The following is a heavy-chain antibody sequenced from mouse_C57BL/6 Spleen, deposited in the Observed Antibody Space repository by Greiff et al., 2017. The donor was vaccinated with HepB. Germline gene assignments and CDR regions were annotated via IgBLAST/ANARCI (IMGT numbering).Heavy chain of an antibody. D-gene: IGHD1-1*01. Sequence: EVKVEESGGGLVQPGGSLKLSCAASGFTFSDYYMYWVRQTPEKRLEWVAYISNGGGSTYYPDTVKGRFTISRDNAKNNLYLQMSRLKSEDTAMYYCARSTLYYFDYWGQGTTLTVSS. CDR1: GFTFSDYY. J-gene: IGHJ2*01. CDR3: ARSTLYYFDY. CDR2: ISNGGGST. V-gene: IGHV5-12*01.